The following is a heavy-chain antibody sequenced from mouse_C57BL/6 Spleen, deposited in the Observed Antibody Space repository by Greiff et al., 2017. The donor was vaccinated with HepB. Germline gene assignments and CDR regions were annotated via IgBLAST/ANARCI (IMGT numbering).Heavy chain of an antibody. CDR3: ARRGIYYGYDDAMDY. Sequence: EVMLVESGGGLVKPGGSLKLSCAASGFTFSSYTMSWVRQTPEKRLEWVATISGGGGNTYYPDSVKGRFTISRDNAKNTLYLQMSRLRSEDTALYYCARRGIYYGYDDAMDYWGQGTSVTVSS. J-gene: IGHJ4*01. D-gene: IGHD2-2*01. V-gene: IGHV5-9*01. CDR2: ISGGGGNT. CDR1: GFTFSSYT.